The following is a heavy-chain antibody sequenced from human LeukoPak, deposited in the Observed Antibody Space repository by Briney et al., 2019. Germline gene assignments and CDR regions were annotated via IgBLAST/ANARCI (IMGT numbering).Heavy chain of an antibody. J-gene: IGHJ4*02. V-gene: IGHV4-59*01. CDR1: GGSISSYY. Sequence: KTSETLSLTCTVSGGSISSYYWSWIRQPPGKGLEWIGYIYYSGSTNYNPSPKSRVTISVDTSKNQFSLKLSSVTAADTAVYYCARASGWYGYYFDYWGQGTLVTVSS. CDR2: IYYSGST. CDR3: ARASGWYGYYFDY. D-gene: IGHD6-19*01.